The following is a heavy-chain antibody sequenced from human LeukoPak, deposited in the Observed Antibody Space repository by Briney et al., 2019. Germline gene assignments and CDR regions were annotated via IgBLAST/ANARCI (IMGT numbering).Heavy chain of an antibody. V-gene: IGHV3-15*01. CDR1: GFTFSNAW. D-gene: IGHD3-16*01. J-gene: IGHJ4*02. Sequence: GGSLRLSCAASGFTFSNAWMSWVRQAPGKGLEWVGRIKSKADGGTTDYAAPVKGRLTISRDDSENTLFLQMNSLKTEDTALYYCTTDGLTVRGVMHNDWGQGTLVTVSS. CDR2: IKSKADGGTT. CDR3: TTDGLTVRGVMHND.